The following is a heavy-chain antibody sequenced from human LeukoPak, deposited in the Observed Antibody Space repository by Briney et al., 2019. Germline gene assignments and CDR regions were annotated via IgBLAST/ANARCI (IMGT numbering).Heavy chain of an antibody. CDR1: GGSFRSYY. V-gene: IGHV4-59*01. J-gene: IGHJ2*01. D-gene: IGHD3-22*01. Sequence: SETLSLTCTVSGGSFRSYYWSWIRQPPGKGLEWIGHISDVGSTYYKPSLKSRVTMSLDTSKNHLSLNLKSVTAADTAIYYCATLPGSKHYCETSGYPNWYFDLWGRGTRVIVSS. CDR2: ISDVGST. CDR3: ATLPGSKHYCETSGYPNWYFDL.